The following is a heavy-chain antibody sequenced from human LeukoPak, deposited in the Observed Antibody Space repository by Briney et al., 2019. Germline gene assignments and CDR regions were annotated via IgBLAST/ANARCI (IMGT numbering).Heavy chain of an antibody. CDR3: ARLPGFWSGYVYWYFDL. CDR2: IYYSGST. D-gene: IGHD3-3*01. Sequence: SETLSLTCTVSGGSISSSSYYWGWICQPPGKGLEWIGSIYYSGSTYYNPSLKSRVTISVDTSKNQFSLKLSSVTAADTAVYYCARLPGFWSGYVYWYFDLWGRGTLVTVSS. V-gene: IGHV4-39*01. CDR1: GGSISSSSYY. J-gene: IGHJ2*01.